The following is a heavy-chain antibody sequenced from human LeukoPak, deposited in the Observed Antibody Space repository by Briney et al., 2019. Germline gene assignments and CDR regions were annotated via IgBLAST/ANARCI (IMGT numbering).Heavy chain of an antibody. Sequence: VASVKVSCKASGYTLTSYGISWVRQAPGQGLEWMGWISAYNGNTIYAQKLQGRVTMTTDTSTSTAYVELRSLRSDDTAVYYCARRDSSSGPLDVWGKGTTVTVSS. CDR1: GYTLTSYG. D-gene: IGHD6-6*01. CDR2: ISAYNGNT. V-gene: IGHV1-18*01. CDR3: ARRDSSSGPLDV. J-gene: IGHJ6*04.